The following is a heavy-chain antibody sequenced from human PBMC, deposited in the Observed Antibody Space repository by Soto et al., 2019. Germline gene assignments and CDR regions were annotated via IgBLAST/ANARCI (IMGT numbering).Heavy chain of an antibody. CDR3: AKSVEWWLSLTRYYYYGMDV. J-gene: IGHJ6*02. D-gene: IGHD2-8*01. CDR2: ISGSGGST. CDR1: GFTFSNFA. V-gene: IGHV3-23*01. Sequence: HPGGSLRLSCAASGFTFSNFAMSWVRQAPGKGLEWVSAISGSGGSTYYADSVKGRFTISRDNSKNTLYLQMNSLRAEDTAVYYCAKSVEWWLSLTRYYYYGMDVWGQGTTVTVSS.